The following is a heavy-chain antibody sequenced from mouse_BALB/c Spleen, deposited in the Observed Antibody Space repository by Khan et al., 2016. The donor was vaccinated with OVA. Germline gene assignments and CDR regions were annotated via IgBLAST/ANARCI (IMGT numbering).Heavy chain of an antibody. V-gene: IGHV1-5*01. D-gene: IGHD4-1*01. CDR2: IYPGNTDT. CDR3: TRQNWDVAWFAY. Sequence: EVQLQQSGTVLARPGASVKMSCKASGYTFTSYWMHWVKQRPGQGLEWIGDIYPGNTDTNYNQKFKGKAKLTAVTSTSTAYMELSSLTNADSAVLYCTRQNWDVAWFAYWGQGTLVTVSA. CDR1: GYTFTSYW. J-gene: IGHJ3*01.